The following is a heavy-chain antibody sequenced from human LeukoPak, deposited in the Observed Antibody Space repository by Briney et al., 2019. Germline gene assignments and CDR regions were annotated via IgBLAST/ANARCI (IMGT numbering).Heavy chain of an antibody. V-gene: IGHV1-8*03. CDR3: ARNGWEARQCQH. Sequence: ASVKVSCKPSGYTFTSYDINWLRQATGQGLEWMGWMNPNSGNTGYAQKFQGRFAITRNTSKSTAYMELSSLRSEDTAVYYCARNGWEARQCQHWGQGTLVTVSS. J-gene: IGHJ1*01. CDR1: GYTFTSYD. CDR2: MNPNSGNT. D-gene: IGHD1-26*01.